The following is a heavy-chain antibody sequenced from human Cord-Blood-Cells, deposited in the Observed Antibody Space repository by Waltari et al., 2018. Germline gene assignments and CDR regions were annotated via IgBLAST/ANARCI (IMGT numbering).Heavy chain of an antibody. D-gene: IGHD5-18*01. Sequence: QVQLVESGGGVVQTGRSLRLSCAAYGFTFRSSGMHWVRQGPGKGLELVAVIWYDGSKKYYADSVKGRFTISRDNSKNTLYLQMNSLRAEDTAVYYCARDERGYSYGTLSYWGQGTLVTVSS. V-gene: IGHV3-33*01. J-gene: IGHJ4*02. CDR2: IWYDGSKK. CDR3: ARDERGYSYGTLSY. CDR1: GFTFRSSG.